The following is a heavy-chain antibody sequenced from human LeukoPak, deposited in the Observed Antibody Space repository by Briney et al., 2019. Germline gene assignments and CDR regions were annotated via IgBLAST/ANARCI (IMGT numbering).Heavy chain of an antibody. CDR3: AIGYCSSTSCHRIDY. D-gene: IGHD2-2*01. CDR2: ISYDGSNK. Sequence: GGSLRLSCAASGFTFSSYGMHWVRQAPGKGLEWVAVISYDGSNKYYADSVKGRFTISRDNSKNTLYLQMNSLRAEDTAVYYCAIGYCSSTSCHRIDYWGQGTLVTVSS. J-gene: IGHJ4*02. V-gene: IGHV3-30*03. CDR1: GFTFSSYG.